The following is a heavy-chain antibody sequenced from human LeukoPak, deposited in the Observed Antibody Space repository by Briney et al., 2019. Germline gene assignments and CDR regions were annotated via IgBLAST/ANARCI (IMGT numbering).Heavy chain of an antibody. Sequence: GGSLRLSCAASGFTFRSYWMSWVRQAPGKGLEWVANIERGGIEKYCVDSVKGRFIISRDNAKNSLYLEMNSLRAEDTAVYYCARDWRYCSSSSCLAMDVWGQGTTVTVSS. J-gene: IGHJ6*02. V-gene: IGHV3-7*01. CDR1: GFTFRSYW. CDR3: ARDWRYCSSSSCLAMDV. D-gene: IGHD2-2*01. CDR2: IERGGIEK.